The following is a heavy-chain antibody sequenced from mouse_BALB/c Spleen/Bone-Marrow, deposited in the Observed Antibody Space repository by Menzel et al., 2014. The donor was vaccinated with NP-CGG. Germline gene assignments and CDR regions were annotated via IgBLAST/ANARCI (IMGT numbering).Heavy chain of an antibody. CDR3: ARKYYGSSYVWYFDA. CDR2: INPSNGRI. D-gene: IGHD1-1*01. J-gene: IGHJ1*01. Sequence: VQLQQSGAELVKPGASVKLSCKASGYTFTSYWMQWVKQRPGQGLEWIGEINPSNGRINYNEKFKSKATLTVDKSSSTAYMQLSSLTSEDSAVYYCARKYYGSSYVWYFDAWGAGTTVTVSS. V-gene: IGHV1S81*02. CDR1: GYTFTSYW.